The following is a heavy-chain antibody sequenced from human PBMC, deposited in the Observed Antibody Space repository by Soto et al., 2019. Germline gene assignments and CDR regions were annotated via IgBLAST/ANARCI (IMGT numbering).Heavy chain of an antibody. CDR3: ARGTSWQLPFDY. CDR1: MDSISSYY. D-gene: IGHD6-13*01. CDR2: ISHSGST. J-gene: IGHJ4*02. V-gene: IGHV4-59*01. Sequence: SETLSLTCTVSMDSISSYYWSWIRQPPGKRLEWIGYISHSGSTDYNPSLKSRVTISGDTSKNQFSLKVSSVAAADTAVYYCARGTSWQLPFDYWGQGTLVTVSS.